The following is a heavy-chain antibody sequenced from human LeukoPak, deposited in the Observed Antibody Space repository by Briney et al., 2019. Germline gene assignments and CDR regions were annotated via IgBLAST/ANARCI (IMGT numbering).Heavy chain of an antibody. CDR3: ATRPAGSTWYGVFDY. CDR2: VFNGGSS. D-gene: IGHD6-13*01. CDR1: GGSINSHY. V-gene: IGHV4-59*11. Sequence: SETLSLTCTVSGGSINSHYWSWIRQPPGKGLEWIGYVFNGGSSNYNPCLNSRVTMSVDTSRDQLFLRLTSVTAADTAIYYCATRPAGSTWYGVFDYWSQGTLVTVSS. J-gene: IGHJ4*02.